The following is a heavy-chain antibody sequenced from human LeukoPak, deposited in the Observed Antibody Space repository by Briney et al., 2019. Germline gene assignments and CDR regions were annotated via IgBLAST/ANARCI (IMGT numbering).Heavy chain of an antibody. J-gene: IGHJ4*02. D-gene: IGHD2-15*01. Sequence: GGSLRLSCAASGFTFSSYSMNWVRQAPGKGLEWVSSISSSSSYIYYADSVKGRFTISRDNAKNSLYLQMNSLRAEDTAVYYCARDLEGHCRGGSCLYYFDYWGQGTLVTVSS. CDR1: GFTFSSYS. V-gene: IGHV3-21*01. CDR2: ISSSSSYI. CDR3: ARDLEGHCRGGSCLYYFDY.